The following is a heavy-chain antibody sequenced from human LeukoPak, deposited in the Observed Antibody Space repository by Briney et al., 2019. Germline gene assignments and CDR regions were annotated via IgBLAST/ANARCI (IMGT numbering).Heavy chain of an antibody. Sequence: GGSLRLSCAASGFTFSSYAMSWVRQAPGKRLERVSAITASGVSTYYADSVKGRFSLSRDNSKNALYLQMNSLRAEDTAVYFCARISQQGTDYWGQGTLVTVSS. CDR2: ITASGVST. D-gene: IGHD7-27*01. CDR3: ARISQQGTDY. J-gene: IGHJ4*02. V-gene: IGHV3-23*01. CDR1: GFTFSSYA.